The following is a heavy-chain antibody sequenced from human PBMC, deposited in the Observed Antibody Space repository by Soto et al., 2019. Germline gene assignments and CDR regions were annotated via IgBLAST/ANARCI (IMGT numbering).Heavy chain of an antibody. CDR1: GFTFSSYG. V-gene: IGHV3-33*01. J-gene: IGHJ5*02. Sequence: QVQLVESGGGVVQPGRSLRLSCAASGFTFSSYGMHWVRQAPGKGLEWVAVIWSDGSNKYYADSVKGRFTISRDNSKNTLYLQMNSLRAEDTAVYYCARYYYESSGYYHLWGQGTLVTVSS. D-gene: IGHD3-22*01. CDR2: IWSDGSNK. CDR3: ARYYYESSGYYHL.